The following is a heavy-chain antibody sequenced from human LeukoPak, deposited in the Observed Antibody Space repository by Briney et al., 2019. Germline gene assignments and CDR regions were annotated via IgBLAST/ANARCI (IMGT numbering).Heavy chain of an antibody. CDR3: ARPSSGSYYAPFDS. Sequence: SETLSLTCTVSGYSISSGYYWGWIRQPPGKGLEWIGSIYHSGSTYYNPSLKSRVTISVDTSKNQFSLKLSSVTAADTAVYYCARPSSGSYYAPFDSWGQGTLVTVSS. CDR2: IYHSGST. J-gene: IGHJ4*02. V-gene: IGHV4-38-2*02. D-gene: IGHD3-10*01. CDR1: GYSISSGYY.